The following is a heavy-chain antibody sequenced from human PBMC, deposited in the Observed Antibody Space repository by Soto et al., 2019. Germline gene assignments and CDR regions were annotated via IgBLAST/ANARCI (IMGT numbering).Heavy chain of an antibody. D-gene: IGHD3-22*01. CDR2: ISSSGSTI. J-gene: IGHJ3*02. V-gene: IGHV3-48*03. Sequence: LRLSCAASGFTFSSYEMNWVRQAPGKGLEWVSYISSSGSTIYYADSVKGRFTISRDNAKNSLYLQMNSLRAEDTAVYYCAVDRMDYYDSSDLDAFDIWGQGTMVTVSS. CDR1: GFTFSSYE. CDR3: AVDRMDYYDSSDLDAFDI.